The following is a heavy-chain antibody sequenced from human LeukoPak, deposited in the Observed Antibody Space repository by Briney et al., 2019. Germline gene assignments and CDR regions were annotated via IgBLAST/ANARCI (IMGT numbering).Heavy chain of an antibody. V-gene: IGHV3-48*04. CDR3: AKWCGYSYGFGY. Sequence: PGGSLRLSCAASGFTFSSYSMIWVRQAPGKGREWGSYLSSSSSTIYYADSVKGRFTISRDNAKNTLYLQMNSLRAEDTAVYYCAKWCGYSYGFGYWGQGALVTV. CDR1: GFTFSSYS. J-gene: IGHJ4*02. D-gene: IGHD5-18*01. CDR2: LSSSSSTI.